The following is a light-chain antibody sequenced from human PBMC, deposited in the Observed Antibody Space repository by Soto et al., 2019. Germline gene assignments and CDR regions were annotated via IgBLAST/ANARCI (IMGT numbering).Light chain of an antibody. CDR1: QDVSSW. V-gene: IGKV1-5*03. J-gene: IGKJ1*01. CDR3: QQYSTYSRT. CDR2: EAS. Sequence: DIQMTQSPSTLSASVGDRATITCRANQDVSSWLAWYQQKPGKAPNLLIYEASSLEIGVPSRFSGSGSGTEFTLTINSLQPDDFATYYCQQYSTYSRTFGQGTKVEIK.